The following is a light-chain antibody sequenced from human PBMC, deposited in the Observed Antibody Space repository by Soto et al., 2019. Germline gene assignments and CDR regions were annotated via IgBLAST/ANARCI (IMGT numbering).Light chain of an antibody. CDR3: QHHNSYSQT. J-gene: IGKJ1*01. V-gene: IGKV1-5*01. CDR2: GAS. Sequence: DLQITQSPPPPSASVGDRGTITCRARQRIRHYRAWYQQMPGKAPKLLIYGASTLQSGVPSRFSGSGSGTEFTLTISSLQPDDFGTYFCQHHNSYSQTFGQGTKVEIK. CDR1: QRIRHY.